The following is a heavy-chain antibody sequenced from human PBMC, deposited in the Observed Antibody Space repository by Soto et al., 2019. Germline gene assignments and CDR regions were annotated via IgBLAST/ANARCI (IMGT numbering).Heavy chain of an antibody. J-gene: IGHJ6*02. CDR2: IYYSGST. D-gene: IGHD2-15*01. CDR1: GGSISSYY. V-gene: IGHV4-59*01. Sequence: PSETLSLTCTVSGGSISSYYWSWIRQPPGKGLEWIGYIYYSGSTNYNPSLKSRVTISVDTSKNQFSLKLSSVTAADTAVYYCASGRIVVVAATYSYYGTDVWGQGTTVTVSS. CDR3: ASGRIVVVAATYSYYGTDV.